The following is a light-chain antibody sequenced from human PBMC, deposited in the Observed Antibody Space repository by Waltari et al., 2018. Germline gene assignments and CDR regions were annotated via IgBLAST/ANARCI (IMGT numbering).Light chain of an antibody. Sequence: QSALTQPASVSGSPGQSITISCTGTSSDVGGSNYVSWYQQHPGKAPKLMIYDLSNRPSGVSNRFSGSTSGNTASLTISGLQAEDEAAYYCSSYTSSSTYVFGTGTKVTVL. CDR3: SSYTSSSTYV. CDR2: DLS. CDR1: SSDVGGSNY. V-gene: IGLV2-14*03. J-gene: IGLJ1*01.